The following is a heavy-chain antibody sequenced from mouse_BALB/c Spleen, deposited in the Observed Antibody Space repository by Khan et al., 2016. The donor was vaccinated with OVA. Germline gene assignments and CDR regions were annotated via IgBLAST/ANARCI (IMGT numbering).Heavy chain of an antibody. CDR1: GYTFTNYW. CDR3: ARNAYFGNYFDY. CDR2: IYPGDGRT. J-gene: IGHJ2*01. V-gene: IGHV1S81*02. Sequence: QVQLQQPGTELVKPGASVKLSRKASGYTFTNYWVHWVKQRPGQGLEWIGEIYPGDGRTNNNEKFKSEATLTVDKSSNTAYMQLNSRTSEDSAVYYCARNAYFGNYFDYWGQGTILTVSS. D-gene: IGHD2-10*01.